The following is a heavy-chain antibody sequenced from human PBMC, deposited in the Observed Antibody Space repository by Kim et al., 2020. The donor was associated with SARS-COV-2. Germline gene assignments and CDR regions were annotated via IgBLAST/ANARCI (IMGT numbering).Heavy chain of an antibody. CDR3: ARDGSPYWNDADY. V-gene: IGHV3-74*01. J-gene: IGHJ4*02. CDR1: GFNFRSYW. D-gene: IGHD1-1*01. CDR2: INSDGTTR. Sequence: GGSLRLSCAASGFNFRSYWMHWVRQAPGKGLVWVSRINSDGTTRNYADSVKGRFTISRDNAKNTLYLQMNSLRDEDTAMYYCARDGSPYWNDADYWGQGALVTVSS.